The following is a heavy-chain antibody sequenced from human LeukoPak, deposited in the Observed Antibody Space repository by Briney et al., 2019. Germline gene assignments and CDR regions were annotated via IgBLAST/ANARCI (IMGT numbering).Heavy chain of an antibody. CDR2: INHSGST. V-gene: IGHV4-34*01. Sequence: SETLSLTCTVSGGSISSYYWSWIRQPPGKGLEWIGEINHSGSTNYNPSLKSRVTISVDTSKNQFSLKLSSVTAADTAVYYCARAPYSSSWYGDYWGQGTLVTVSS. CDR3: ARAPYSSSWYGDY. CDR1: GGSISSYY. D-gene: IGHD6-13*01. J-gene: IGHJ4*02.